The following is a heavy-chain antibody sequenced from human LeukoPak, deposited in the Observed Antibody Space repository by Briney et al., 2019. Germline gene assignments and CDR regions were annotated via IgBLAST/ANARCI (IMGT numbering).Heavy chain of an antibody. D-gene: IGHD5-24*01. V-gene: IGHV4-31*03. J-gene: IGHJ5*02. CDR1: GGSISGGNYC. CDR3: ARDLGGDGYNLRNWFDP. CDR2: ISYSGSR. Sequence: PSQTLSLTCTVSGGSISGGNYCWSWIRQHPGKGLEWIGYISYSGSRYYNPPLKSRVTISIDLSKNQSSLKLSSVTAADTAVYYCARDLGGDGYNLRNWFDPWGQGTLVTVSS.